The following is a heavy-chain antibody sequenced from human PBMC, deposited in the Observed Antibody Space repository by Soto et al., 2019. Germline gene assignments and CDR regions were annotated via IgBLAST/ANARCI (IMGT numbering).Heavy chain of an antibody. J-gene: IGHJ4*02. Sequence: EVQLVESGGGLVKPGGSLRLSCAASGFTFSSYNMNWVRQAPGKGLEWVSSISSSSDYIYYADSVKGRFTISRDNAKNSLDLQMNSLRAEDTAVYYCARGGTGVKDGYNYIPNYWGQGTLVTVSS. D-gene: IGHD1-1*01. V-gene: IGHV3-21*02. CDR3: ARGGTGVKDGYNYIPNY. CDR2: ISSSSDYI. CDR1: GFTFSSYN.